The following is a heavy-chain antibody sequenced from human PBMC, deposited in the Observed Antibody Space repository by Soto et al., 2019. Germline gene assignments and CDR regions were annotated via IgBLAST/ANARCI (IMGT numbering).Heavy chain of an antibody. V-gene: IGHV4-59*01. Sequence: XETLSLTCTVAGGSISSYYWSWIRQPPGKGLEWIGYIYYSGSTNYNPSLKSRVTISVDTSKNQFSLKLSSVTAADTAVYYCARDQGDSYGLDYRGQGTLVTVSS. D-gene: IGHD5-18*01. CDR1: GGSISSYY. J-gene: IGHJ4*02. CDR3: ARDQGDSYGLDY. CDR2: IYYSGST.